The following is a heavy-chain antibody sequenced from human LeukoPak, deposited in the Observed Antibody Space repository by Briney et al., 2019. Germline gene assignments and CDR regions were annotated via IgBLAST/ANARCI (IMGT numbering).Heavy chain of an antibody. CDR2: IYYSGST. D-gene: IGHD1-14*01. CDR1: GGSISGYY. J-gene: IGHJ4*02. CDR3: ARHGTISSESYFDY. V-gene: IGHV4-59*08. Sequence: SETLSLTCTVSGGSISGYYWSWIRQPPGEGLEWVGYIYYSGSTNYNPSLKSRVTISVDTSKNQVSLRLSSVTAADTAVYYCARHGTISSESYFDYWGQGALVTVSS.